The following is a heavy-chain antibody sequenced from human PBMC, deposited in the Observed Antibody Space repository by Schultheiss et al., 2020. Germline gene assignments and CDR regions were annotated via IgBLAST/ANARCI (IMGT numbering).Heavy chain of an antibody. Sequence: GGSLRLSCAASGFTFSSYDMHWVRQATGKGLEWVSAIGTAGDTYYPGSVKGRFTISRENAKNSLYLQMNSLRAGDTAVYYCARDHPPHDYDFWSGYSGPFDYWGQGTLVTGSS. CDR2: IGTAGDT. V-gene: IGHV3-13*01. CDR1: GFTFSSYD. D-gene: IGHD3-3*01. CDR3: ARDHPPHDYDFWSGYSGPFDY. J-gene: IGHJ4*02.